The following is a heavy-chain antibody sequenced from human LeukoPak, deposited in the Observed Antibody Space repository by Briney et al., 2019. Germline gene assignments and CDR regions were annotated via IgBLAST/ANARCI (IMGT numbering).Heavy chain of an antibody. Sequence: ASVKVSCKASGYTFTSYGINWVRQAPGQGLEWMGWISTYNGNTNYAQKLQGRVTMTTDTSTSTAYMELRSLRSDDTAVYYCARDSSSWYYYYYMDVWGKGTTVTVSS. CDR1: GYTFTSYG. J-gene: IGHJ6*03. V-gene: IGHV1-18*01. D-gene: IGHD6-13*01. CDR3: ARDSSSWYYYYYMDV. CDR2: ISTYNGNT.